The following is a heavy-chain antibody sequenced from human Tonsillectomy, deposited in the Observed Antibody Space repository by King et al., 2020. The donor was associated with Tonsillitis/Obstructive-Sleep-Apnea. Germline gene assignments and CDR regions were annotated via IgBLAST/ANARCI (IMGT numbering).Heavy chain of an antibody. CDR1: GFTFDDYT. D-gene: IGHD3-22*01. CDR3: AKDHTSYYDSSGYHRYYFDY. Sequence: VQLVESGGVVVQPGGSLRLSCAASGFTFDDYTMHWVRQAPGKGLEWCSLISWDGGGTYYADSVKGRFTISRDNSKNSLYLQMNSLRNEDTALYYCAKDHTSYYDSSGYHRYYFDYWGQGTLVTVSS. CDR2: ISWDGGGT. V-gene: IGHV3-43*01. J-gene: IGHJ4*02.